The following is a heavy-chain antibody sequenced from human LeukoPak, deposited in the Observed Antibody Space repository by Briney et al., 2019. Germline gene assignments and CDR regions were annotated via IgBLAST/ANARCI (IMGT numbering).Heavy chain of an antibody. CDR2: MNPNGGNT. CDR3: ARDAIYCSSTSCSTNWFDP. Sequence: ASVKVSCKASGYTFTSYDINWVRQATGQGLESMGWMNPNGGNTGYAQKFQGRVTMTRNTSISTAYMELSSLRSEDTAVYYCARDAIYCSSTSCSTNWFDPWGQGTLVTVSS. V-gene: IGHV1-8*01. D-gene: IGHD2-2*02. J-gene: IGHJ5*02. CDR1: GYTFTSYD.